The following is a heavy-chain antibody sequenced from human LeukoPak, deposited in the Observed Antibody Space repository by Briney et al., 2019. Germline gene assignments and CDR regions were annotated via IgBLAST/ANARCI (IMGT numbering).Heavy chain of an antibody. Sequence: PGGSLRLSCAASGFTFSSYSMNWVRQAPGKGLEWVSYISSSSSTIYYADSVKGRFTIYNAKNSLYLQMNSLRAEDTVIYYCARARTSIYGDYFDYWGQGILVTVSS. D-gene: IGHD4-17*01. J-gene: IGHJ4*02. CDR3: ARARTSIYGDYFDY. CDR1: GFTFSSYS. V-gene: IGHV3-48*04. CDR2: ISSSSSTI.